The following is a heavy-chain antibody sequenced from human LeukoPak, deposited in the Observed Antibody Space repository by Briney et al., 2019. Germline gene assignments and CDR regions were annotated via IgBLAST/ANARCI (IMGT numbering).Heavy chain of an antibody. CDR2: INPSGGST. CDR3: ARSRGSNGGYFDY. D-gene: IGHD3-16*01. V-gene: IGHV1-46*01. J-gene: IGHJ4*02. CDR1: GYSFTSDY. Sequence: ASVKVSCKASGYSFTSDYIHWVRQAPGQGLEWMGIINPSGGSTTFAQKFKGRVTVTRDTSTNTVSMELNSLRSEDTAVYYCARSRGSNGGYFDYWGQGTLVTVSS.